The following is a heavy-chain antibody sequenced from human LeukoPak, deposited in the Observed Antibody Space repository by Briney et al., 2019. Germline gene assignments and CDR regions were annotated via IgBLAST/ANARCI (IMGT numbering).Heavy chain of an antibody. V-gene: IGHV3-21*04. CDR2: ISSSSRYI. D-gene: IGHD3-16*01. J-gene: IGHJ3*01. CDR1: GFTFSSFS. Sequence: GGSLRLSCAASGFTFSSFSMNWVRQAPGKGLEWVSSISSSSRYIYYADSVKGRFTISRDNAQNSLYLQMNNLRAEDTAIYYCARDYDYIWGSHDAFDLWGQGTVVTVSS. CDR3: ARDYDYIWGSHDAFDL.